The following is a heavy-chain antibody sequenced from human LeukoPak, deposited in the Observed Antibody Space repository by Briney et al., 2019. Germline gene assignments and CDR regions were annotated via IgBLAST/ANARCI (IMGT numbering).Heavy chain of an antibody. V-gene: IGHV4-34*01. CDR3: ARGDSPQQQLGEDY. D-gene: IGHD6-13*01. CDR2: INHSGST. J-gene: IGHJ4*02. CDR1: GGSFSGYY. Sequence: SETLSLTCSVYGGSFSGYYWSWIRQPPGKGLEWIGEINHSGSTNYNPSLKSRVTISVDTSKNQFSLKLSSVTAADTAVYYCARGDSPQQQLGEDYWGLGTLVTVSS.